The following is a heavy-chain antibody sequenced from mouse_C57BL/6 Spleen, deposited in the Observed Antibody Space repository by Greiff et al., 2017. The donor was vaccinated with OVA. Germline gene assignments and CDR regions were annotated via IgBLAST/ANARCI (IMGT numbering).Heavy chain of an antibody. CDR3: ARRGGSSSGWFAY. CDR2: INPNNGGT. J-gene: IGHJ3*01. V-gene: IGHV1-18*01. CDR1: GYTFTDYN. D-gene: IGHD1-1*01. Sequence: EVQLQQSGPELVKPGASVKIPCKASGYTFTDYNMDWVKQSHGKSLEWIGDINPNNGGTIYNQKFKGKATLTVDKSSSTAYMELRSLTSEDTAVYYCARRGGSSSGWFAYWGQGTLVTVSA.